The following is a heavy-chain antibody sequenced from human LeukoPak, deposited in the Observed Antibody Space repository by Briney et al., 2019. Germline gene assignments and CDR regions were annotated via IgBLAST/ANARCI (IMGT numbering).Heavy chain of an antibody. J-gene: IGHJ4*02. CDR3: ARGAGYNYPYYFDY. D-gene: IGHD5-24*01. CDR1: GFTVSSNY. V-gene: IGHV3-53*01. Sequence: GGSLRLSCAASGFTVSSNYMNWVRQAPGKGLEWVSVIYGGGNVYYADSVKGRFTISRDNSKNTLYLQMNSLRAEDTAVYYCARGAGYNYPYYFDYWGQGTPVTVSS. CDR2: IYGGGNV.